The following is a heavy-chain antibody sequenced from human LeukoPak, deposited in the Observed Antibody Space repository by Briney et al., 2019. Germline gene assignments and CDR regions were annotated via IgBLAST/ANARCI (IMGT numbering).Heavy chain of an antibody. CDR1: GFTFRSYG. CDR2: VSYDDSRK. Sequence: GGSLRLSCAASGFTFRSYGMHWVRRAPGKGLEWVAVVSYDDSRKYYADSVKDRFTISRDNSNNVVYLQMNSLRPEDTAVYYCARDRDAGYNSGWNPFDYWGQGMLVTVSS. J-gene: IGHJ4*02. V-gene: IGHV3-30*03. D-gene: IGHD6-19*01. CDR3: ARDRDAGYNSGWNPFDY.